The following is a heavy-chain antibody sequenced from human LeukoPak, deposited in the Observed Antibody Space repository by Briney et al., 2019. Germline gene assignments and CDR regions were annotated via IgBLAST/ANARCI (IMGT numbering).Heavy chain of an antibody. CDR3: ARQKYVGRVTDY. CDR2: IYPGDSDT. V-gene: IGHV5-51*01. CDR1: GYSFTTYW. D-gene: IGHD2-15*01. Sequence: GESLKIPCKGSGYSFTTYWIGWVRQMPGKGLEWLGIIYPGDSDTRYSPSFQGQVTISADKSNSTAYLQWSSLKASDSAMYYCARQKYVGRVTDYWGQGTLVTVSS. J-gene: IGHJ4*02.